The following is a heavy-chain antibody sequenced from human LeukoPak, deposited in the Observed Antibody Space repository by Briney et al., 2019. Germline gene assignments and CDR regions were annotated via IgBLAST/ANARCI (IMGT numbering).Heavy chain of an antibody. Sequence: GGSLRPSCAASGFTFSSFAMSWVRQAPGKGLEWVSSTSGSGGNTYYAHSVKGRFTISRDNFKNTLFLQMNSLRAEDTATYYCAKQRASYGYVFDYWGQGTLVTVSS. V-gene: IGHV3-23*01. CDR1: GFTFSSFA. D-gene: IGHD5-18*01. CDR3: AKQRASYGYVFDY. CDR2: TSGSGGNT. J-gene: IGHJ4*02.